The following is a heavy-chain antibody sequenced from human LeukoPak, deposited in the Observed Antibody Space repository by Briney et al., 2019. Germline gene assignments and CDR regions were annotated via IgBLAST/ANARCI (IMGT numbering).Heavy chain of an antibody. CDR2: IYYSGST. J-gene: IGHJ2*01. Sequence: PSETLSLTCTVSGGSISSSSYYWGWIRQPPGKGLEWIGSIYYSGSTYYNPSLKSRVTISVDTSKNQFSLKLSSVTAADTAVYYCARQYSDILTGYHRGELYWYFDLWGRGTLVTVSS. CDR1: GGSISSSSYY. V-gene: IGHV4-39*01. CDR3: ARQYSDILTGYHRGELYWYFDL. D-gene: IGHD3-9*01.